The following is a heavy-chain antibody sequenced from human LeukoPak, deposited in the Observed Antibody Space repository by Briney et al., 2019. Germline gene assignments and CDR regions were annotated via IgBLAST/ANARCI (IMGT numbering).Heavy chain of an antibody. V-gene: IGHV3-23*01. CDR3: ARAGYCSGGSCLERYYGMDV. CDR2: ISGSGGST. J-gene: IGHJ6*02. CDR1: GFTFSSYA. Sequence: GGSLRLSCAASGFTFSSYAMSWVRQAPGKGLEWVSAISGSGGSTYYADSVKGRFTISRDNSKNTLYLQMNSLRAEDTAVYYCARAGYCSGGSCLERYYGMDVWGQGTTVTVSS. D-gene: IGHD2-15*01.